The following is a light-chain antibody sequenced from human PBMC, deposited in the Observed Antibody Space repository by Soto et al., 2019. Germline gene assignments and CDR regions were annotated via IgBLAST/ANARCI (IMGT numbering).Light chain of an antibody. V-gene: IGKV1-27*01. Sequence: DIQMTQSPSSLSASVGDRVTITCRASQGISTYLVWYQQKPGTVPKLLIFAASTLQSVVPSRFSGSGSGTDFTLTISSLQPEDVATYYCQNYYGAPWTFGQGTKVEIK. CDR1: QGISTY. CDR2: AAS. J-gene: IGKJ1*01. CDR3: QNYYGAPWT.